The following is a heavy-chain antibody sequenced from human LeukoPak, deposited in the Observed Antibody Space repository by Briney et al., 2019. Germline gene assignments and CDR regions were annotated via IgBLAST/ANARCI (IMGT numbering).Heavy chain of an antibody. Sequence: GESLKISCKGSGYSFTSYWIGWVRQMPGKGLEWMGIIYPGDSDTRYSPSFQGQVTISADKSISTAYLQWSSLKASDTAMYYCARLVEEWLVGGYFDYWGQGTLVTVSS. V-gene: IGHV5-51*01. J-gene: IGHJ4*02. D-gene: IGHD6-19*01. CDR1: GYSFTSYW. CDR3: ARLVEEWLVGGYFDY. CDR2: IYPGDSDT.